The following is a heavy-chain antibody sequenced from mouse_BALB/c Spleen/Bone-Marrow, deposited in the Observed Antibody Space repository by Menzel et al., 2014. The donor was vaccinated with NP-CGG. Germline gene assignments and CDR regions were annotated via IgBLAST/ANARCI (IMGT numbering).Heavy chain of an antibody. CDR1: AYTFTSYW. D-gene: IGHD2-1*01. CDR2: IDPSDSET. V-gene: IGHV1-69*02. Sequence: SGAELVKPGAPVKLSCKASAYTFTSYWMNWVKQRPGRGLEWIGRIDPSDSETHYNQNFKDKATLTVDRSSSTAFIQLSSLTSEDSTVYYCAYGNYESYFFDYWGQGTTLTVSS. CDR3: AYGNYESYFFDY. J-gene: IGHJ2*01.